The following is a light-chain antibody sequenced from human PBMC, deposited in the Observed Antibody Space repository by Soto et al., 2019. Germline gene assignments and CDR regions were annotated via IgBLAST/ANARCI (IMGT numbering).Light chain of an antibody. CDR2: EVN. J-gene: IGLJ3*02. CDR3: SSWTSSTTQV. V-gene: IGLV2-14*01. CDR1: SSDVGGYNF. Sequence: QSALTQPASVSGSPGQSITLSCTGTSSDVGGYNFVSWCQQHPGKAPKLMIYEVNNRPSGVSNRFSGSKSGNTASLTISGLQAEDEADYYCSSWTSSTTQVLGGGTKLTVL.